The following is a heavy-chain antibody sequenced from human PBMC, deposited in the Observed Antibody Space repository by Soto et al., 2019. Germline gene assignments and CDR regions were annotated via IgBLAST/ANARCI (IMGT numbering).Heavy chain of an antibody. V-gene: IGHV4-34*01. D-gene: IGHD3-3*01. CDR1: GGSFSGYY. J-gene: IGHJ6*02. CDR3: ARGRGYDFWSGYYRGDYYYYGMDV. Sequence: PSETLSLTCAVYGGSFSGYYWSWIRQPPGKGLEWIGEINHSGSTNYNPSLKSRVTISVDTSKNQFSLKLSSVTAADTAVYYCARGRGYDFWSGYYRGDYYYYGMDVWGQGTTVTVS. CDR2: INHSGST.